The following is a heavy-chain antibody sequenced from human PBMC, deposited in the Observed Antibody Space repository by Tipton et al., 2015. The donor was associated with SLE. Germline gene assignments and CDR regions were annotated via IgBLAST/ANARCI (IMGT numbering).Heavy chain of an antibody. D-gene: IGHD2-8*02. J-gene: IGHJ6*03. V-gene: IGHV4-61*09. CDR2: IFTSGTT. CDR3: ARVGVYGLGTNYYYYMDV. Sequence: TLSLTCTVSGGSISSGSDFWTWIRQPAGKGLEWIGYIFTSGTTKYNPSLQSRVTISADKSKNQFSLKLSSVTTADTAVYYCARVGVYGLGTNYYYYMDVWGKGTTVTVSS. CDR1: GGSISSGSDF.